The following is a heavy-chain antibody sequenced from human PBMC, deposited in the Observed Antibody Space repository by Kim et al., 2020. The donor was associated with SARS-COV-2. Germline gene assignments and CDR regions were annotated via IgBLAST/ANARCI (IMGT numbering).Heavy chain of an antibody. D-gene: IGHD2-2*01. J-gene: IGHJ6*02. CDR1: GYTFTSYV. V-gene: IGHV1-18*04. Sequence: ASVKVSCKASGYTFTSYVISWVRQAPGQGLEWMGWISAKKGNTNNAQNLQGRFTMTTDTSTSTANMDLRSLRSDDTAVYYCARDRALVVVPAAGYGGYYYYGMEVWGQGTTVTVSS. CDR2: ISAKKGNT. CDR3: ARDRALVVVPAAGYGGYYYYGMEV.